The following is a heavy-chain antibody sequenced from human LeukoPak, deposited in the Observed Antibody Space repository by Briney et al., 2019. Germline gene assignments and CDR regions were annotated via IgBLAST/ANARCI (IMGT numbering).Heavy chain of an antibody. Sequence: SETLSLTCPGSTCSISSYYWSWIGQPPGKVLEGIVYIYYSGRTNYNTSLTSRVTIWVDTTNNQFSLKLSFVTAADTAVYYWARGGGLNYYYYYMDVWGKGTTVTISS. D-gene: IGHD3-16*01. CDR3: ARGGGLNYYYYYMDV. J-gene: IGHJ6*03. CDR1: TCSISSYY. V-gene: IGHV4-59*01. CDR2: IYYSGRT.